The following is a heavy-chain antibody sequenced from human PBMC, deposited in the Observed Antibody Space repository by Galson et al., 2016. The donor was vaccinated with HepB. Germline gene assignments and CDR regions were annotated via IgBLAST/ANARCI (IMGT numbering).Heavy chain of an antibody. CDR3: ARDRVVLQGLKYYFYLGMDV. CDR1: GGSISSSIYH. D-gene: IGHD2-21*01. V-gene: IGHV4-61*02. J-gene: IGHJ6*04. CDR2: VSSTGST. Sequence: TLSPTCSVSGGSISSSIYHWSWIRQPAGKGLQLIGRVSSTGSTTYNHSLRRRITISIDTSQNRFPLKLNSVTAADTAVYYCARDRVVLQGLKYYFYLGMDVWGKGTTVTVSS.